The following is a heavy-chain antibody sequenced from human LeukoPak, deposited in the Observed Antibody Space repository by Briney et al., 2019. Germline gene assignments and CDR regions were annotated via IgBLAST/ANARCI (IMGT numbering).Heavy chain of an antibody. D-gene: IGHD4-23*01. CDR1: GFTFSSYG. CDR2: ISYDGSNK. Sequence: GGSLRLSCAASGFTFSSYGMHWVRQAPGKGLEWVAVISYDGSNKYYADSVKGRFTISRDNPKNTLYLQMNRLRDEDTAVYFCAKADRNSFDYWGQGTLVTVSS. V-gene: IGHV3-30*18. J-gene: IGHJ4*02. CDR3: AKADRNSFDY.